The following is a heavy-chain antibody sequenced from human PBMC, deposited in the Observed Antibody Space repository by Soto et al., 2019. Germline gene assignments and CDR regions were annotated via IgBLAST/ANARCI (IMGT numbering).Heavy chain of an antibody. J-gene: IGHJ4*02. CDR2: IIPIFGTA. Sequence: QVQLVQSGAEVKKPGSSVKVSCKASGGTFSSYAISWVRQAPGQGLEWMGGIIPIFGTANYAQKFQCSFTITADESTSTAYMELSSLRSEDTAVYYCARGIPRDGYNVNFADYWGQGTLVTVSS. CDR1: GGTFSSYA. CDR3: ARGIPRDGYNVNFADY. D-gene: IGHD5-12*01. V-gene: IGHV1-69*12.